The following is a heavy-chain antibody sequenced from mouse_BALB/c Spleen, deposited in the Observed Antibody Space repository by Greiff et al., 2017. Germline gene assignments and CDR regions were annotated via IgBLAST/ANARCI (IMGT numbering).Heavy chain of an antibody. CDR2: ISSGGSYT. Sequence: EVQGVESGGGLVKPGGSLKLSCAASGFTFSSYAMSWVRQTPEKRLEWVATISSGGSYTYYPDSVKGRFTISRDNAKNTLYLQMSSLRSEDTAMYYCARQYYGWGQGTSVTVSS. V-gene: IGHV5-9-3*01. D-gene: IGHD1-1*01. CDR1: GFTFSSYA. CDR3: ARQYYG. J-gene: IGHJ4*01.